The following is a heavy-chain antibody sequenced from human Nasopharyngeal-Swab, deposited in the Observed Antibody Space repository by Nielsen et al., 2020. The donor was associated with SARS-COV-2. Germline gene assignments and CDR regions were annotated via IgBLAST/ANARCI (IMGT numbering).Heavy chain of an antibody. CDR1: GFTFDDYA. V-gene: IGHV3-9*01. Sequence: SLKISCAASGFTFDDYAMHLVRQAPGKGLEWVPGISWNSGSIGYADSVKGRFTISRDHAKTSLYLEMNSLRAEDTALYYCAKDMREILESYYFDYWGQGTLVTVSS. D-gene: IGHD1-26*01. J-gene: IGHJ4*02. CDR2: ISWNSGSI. CDR3: AKDMREILESYYFDY.